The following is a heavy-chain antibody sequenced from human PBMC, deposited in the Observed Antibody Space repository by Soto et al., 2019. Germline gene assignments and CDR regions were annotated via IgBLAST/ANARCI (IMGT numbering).Heavy chain of an antibody. D-gene: IGHD2-21*01. CDR1: GYTLTELS. J-gene: IGHJ4*02. Sequence: ASVKVSCKVSGYTLTELSMLWVRQAPGKGLEWMGGFDPEDGETIYAQKFQGRVTMTEHTSTDTAYMKLSSLRSEDTAVYYCATNKLPDYFDYWGQGTLVTVSS. CDR3: ATNKLPDYFDY. CDR2: FDPEDGET. V-gene: IGHV1-24*01.